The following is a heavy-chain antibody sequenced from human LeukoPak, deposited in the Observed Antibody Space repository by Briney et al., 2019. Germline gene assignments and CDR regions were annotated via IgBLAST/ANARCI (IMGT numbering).Heavy chain of an antibody. CDR2: IYYSGST. J-gene: IGHJ3*02. CDR3: ARRDSYDFRALGAFDI. D-gene: IGHD3-3*01. V-gene: IGHV4-31*03. CDR1: GGSISSGGYY. Sequence: PSQTLSLTCTVSGGSISSGGYYWSWLRQHPGKGLEWIGYIYYSGSTYYNPSLKSRVTISVDTSKNQFSLKLSSVTAADTAVYYCARRDSYDFRALGAFDIWGQGTMVTVSS.